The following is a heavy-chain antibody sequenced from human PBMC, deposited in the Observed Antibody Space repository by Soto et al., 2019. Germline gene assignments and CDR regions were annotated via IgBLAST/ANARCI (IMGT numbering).Heavy chain of an antibody. J-gene: IGHJ5*02. V-gene: IGHV4-34*01. CDR2: INHSRST. D-gene: IGHD6-13*01. Sequence: QVQLQQWGAGLLKPSETLSLTCAVYGGSFSGYYWSWIRQPPGKGLEWIGEINHSRSTNYNPSLKSRVTISVDTSKNQFSLKLSSVTAADTAVYYCARAYSSRINWFDPWGQGTLVTVSS. CDR1: GGSFSGYY. CDR3: ARAYSSRINWFDP.